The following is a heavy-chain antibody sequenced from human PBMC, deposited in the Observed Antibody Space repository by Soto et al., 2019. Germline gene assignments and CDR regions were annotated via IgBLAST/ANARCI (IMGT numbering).Heavy chain of an antibody. Sequence: GASVKVSCKASGYSFTKYHMHGVRQAPGQGLEWMGWINPGSGVTNQAQKFQGRVTMTRDTSITTTYMELNSLTSDDTAVYYCARVAGHKNARFDTWGQGVLVTVSS. V-gene: IGHV1-2*02. CDR2: INPGSGVT. CDR1: GYSFTKYH. D-gene: IGHD1-1*01. CDR3: ARVAGHKNARFDT. J-gene: IGHJ4*02.